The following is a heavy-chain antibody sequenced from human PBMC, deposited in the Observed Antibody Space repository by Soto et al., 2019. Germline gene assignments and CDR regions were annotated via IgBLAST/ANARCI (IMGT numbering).Heavy chain of an antibody. CDR3: ASTVTMVRGHGMDV. D-gene: IGHD3-10*01. Sequence: EVQLVESGGGLVQPGGSLRLSFAASGFTFSSYWMHWVRQAPGKGLVWVSRINSDESSTSYADSVKGRFTISRDNAKNTLYLQMNSLRVEDTAVYYCASTVTMVRGHGMDVWGQGTTVTVSS. V-gene: IGHV3-74*01. CDR1: GFTFSSYW. J-gene: IGHJ6*02. CDR2: INSDESST.